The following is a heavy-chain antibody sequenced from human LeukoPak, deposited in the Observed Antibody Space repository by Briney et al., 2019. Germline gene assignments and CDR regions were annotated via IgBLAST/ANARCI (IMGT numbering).Heavy chain of an antibody. CDR2: ISSSSNNI. J-gene: IGHJ6*04. V-gene: IGHV3-21*01. CDR1: GFTFNTYT. Sequence: GGSLRLSCAASGFTFNTYTMNWVRQAPGKGLEWVSSISSSSNNINYADSVKGRFTISRDNAKNSLYLQMNSLRAEDTAVYYCARVDYYGSGSYYNETSGYYYGMDVWGKGTTVTVSS. D-gene: IGHD3-10*01. CDR3: ARVDYYGSGSYYNETSGYYYGMDV.